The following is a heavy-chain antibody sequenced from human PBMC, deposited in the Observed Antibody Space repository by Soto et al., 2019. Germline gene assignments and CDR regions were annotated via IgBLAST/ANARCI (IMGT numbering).Heavy chain of an antibody. D-gene: IGHD3-10*01. CDR2: IIPIFGTA. CDR3: ARDPRGGEGRYGMDV. Sequence: QVQLVQSGAEVKKPGSSVKVSCKASGGTFSSYAISWVRQAPEQGLEWMGGIIPIFGTANYAQKFQGRVTITADKSSSTAYMELSSLRSEDTAVYYCARDPRGGEGRYGMDVWGQGTTVTVSS. CDR1: GGTFSSYA. V-gene: IGHV1-69*06. J-gene: IGHJ6*02.